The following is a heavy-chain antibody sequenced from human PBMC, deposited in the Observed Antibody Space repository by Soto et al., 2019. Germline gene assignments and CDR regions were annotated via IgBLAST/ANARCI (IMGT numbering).Heavy chain of an antibody. CDR1: GFTFSRSW. Sequence: GGSLRLSCAASGFTFSRSWMNWVRHPPGKGLEWVATIKQDGSQKYYLDSVKGRFTISRDNANNSVYLQMSSLRAEDTAVYYCGSSRLFWGQRVLVTVSS. CDR3: GSSRLF. D-gene: IGHD6-13*01. V-gene: IGHV3-7*01. CDR2: IKQDGSQK. J-gene: IGHJ4*02.